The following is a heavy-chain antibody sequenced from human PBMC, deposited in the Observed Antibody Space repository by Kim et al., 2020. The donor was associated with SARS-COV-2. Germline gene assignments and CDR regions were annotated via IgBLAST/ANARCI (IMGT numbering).Heavy chain of an antibody. CDR1: GYTFTSYA. Sequence: ASVKVSCKASGYTFTSYAMNWVRQAPGQGLEWMGWINTNTGNPTYAQGFTGRFVCSLDTSVSTAYLQISSLKAEDTAVYYCARDSLWFGGRLNWFDPWGQGTLVTVSS. CDR3: ARDSLWFGGRLNWFDP. CDR2: INTNTGNP. J-gene: IGHJ5*02. V-gene: IGHV7-4-1*02. D-gene: IGHD3-10*01.